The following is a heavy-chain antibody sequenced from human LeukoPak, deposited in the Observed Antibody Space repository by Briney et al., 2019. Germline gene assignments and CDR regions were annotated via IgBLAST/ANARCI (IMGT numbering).Heavy chain of an antibody. J-gene: IGHJ6*03. CDR3: AKEMVGWYYYMDV. V-gene: IGHV3-21*01. CDR1: GFTFSSYS. D-gene: IGHD2-15*01. Sequence: GGSLRLSCAASGFTFSSYSMNWVRQAPGKGLEWVSSISSSSSYIYYADSVKGRFTISRDNSKNTLYLQMNSLRAEDTAVYYCAKEMVGWYYYMDVWGKGTTVTVSS. CDR2: ISSSSSYI.